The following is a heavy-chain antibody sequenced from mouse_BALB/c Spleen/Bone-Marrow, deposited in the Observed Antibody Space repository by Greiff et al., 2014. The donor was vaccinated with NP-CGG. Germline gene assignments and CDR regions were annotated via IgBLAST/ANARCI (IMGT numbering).Heavy chain of an antibody. CDR1: GFTFSSFG. D-gene: IGHD2-4*01. CDR3: TRKGALITHYYAMDH. V-gene: IGHV5-17*02. J-gene: IGHJ4*01. Sequence: EVHLVESGGGLVQPGGSRKLSCAASGFTFSSFGMHWVRQAPEKGLEWVAYISSGSSTIYYADTVKGRFTISRDNPKITLFLQMTSLRSEDTAMYYCTRKGALITHYYAMDHWGQGTSVTVSS. CDR2: ISSGSSTI.